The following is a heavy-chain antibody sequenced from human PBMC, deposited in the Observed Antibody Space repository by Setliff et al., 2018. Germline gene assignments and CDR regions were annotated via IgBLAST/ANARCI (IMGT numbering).Heavy chain of an antibody. CDR3: ARPGRSNYWDSFDY. Sequence: GGSLRLSCAASGFIFSTYWMSWVRQAPGKGLEWVANINQYGSEKYYVDSVKGRFTISRDNAKKSLDLQMNSLRVDDTAVYYCARPGRSNYWDSFDYWGQGILVTVSS. D-gene: IGHD3-10*01. CDR1: GFIFSTYW. J-gene: IGHJ4*02. CDR2: INQYGSEK. V-gene: IGHV3-7*01.